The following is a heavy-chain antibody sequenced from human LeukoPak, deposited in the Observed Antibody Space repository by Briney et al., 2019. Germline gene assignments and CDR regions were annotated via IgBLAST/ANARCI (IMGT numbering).Heavy chain of an antibody. Sequence: GGSLRLSCAVSRFAFSTYAMSWVRQAPGQGLQWVSAISANGADKYYADYVKGRFTISRDNSKNTLFLQMTSLGVEDTAVYFCANYRKPQGLDYWGQGTLVTVSS. CDR3: ANYRKPQGLDY. D-gene: IGHD1-14*01. CDR1: RFAFSTYA. V-gene: IGHV3-23*01. CDR2: ISANGADK. J-gene: IGHJ4*02.